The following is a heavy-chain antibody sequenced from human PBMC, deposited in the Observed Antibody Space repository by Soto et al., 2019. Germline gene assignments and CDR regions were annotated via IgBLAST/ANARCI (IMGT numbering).Heavy chain of an antibody. V-gene: IGHV3-74*01. CDR1: GFTFSHYW. D-gene: IGHD3-10*01. CDR3: ARDPSNYYGSGSQYRTLDY. Sequence: SLRLSCVASGFTFSHYWMHWVRQAPGKGLVWVSRINSDGSSTSYADSVKGRFTISRDNAKNTLYLQMNSLRVEDTAVYYCARDPSNYYGSGSQYRTLDYWGQGTLVTVSS. J-gene: IGHJ4*02. CDR2: INSDGSST.